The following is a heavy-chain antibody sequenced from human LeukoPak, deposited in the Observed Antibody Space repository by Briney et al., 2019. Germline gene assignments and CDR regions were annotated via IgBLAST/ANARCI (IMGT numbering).Heavy chain of an antibody. CDR1: GFTFSNGW. J-gene: IGHJ4*02. Sequence: GGSLRLSCAASGFTFSNGWMSWVRQAPGKGLEWVGRIKRKTDGGTTDYAAPVKGRFTISRDDSKNTLYMQMNSLKTEDTAVYYCSRDSRIQLWLEDYWGQGTLVTVSS. D-gene: IGHD5-18*01. V-gene: IGHV3-15*01. CDR2: IKRKTDGGTT. CDR3: SRDSRIQLWLEDY.